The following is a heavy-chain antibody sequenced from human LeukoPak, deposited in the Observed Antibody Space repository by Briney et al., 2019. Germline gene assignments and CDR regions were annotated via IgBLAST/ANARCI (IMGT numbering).Heavy chain of an antibody. CDR1: GGTFSSYA. J-gene: IGHJ6*03. Sequence: GSSVKVSCKASGGTFSSYAISWVRQAPGQGLEWMGGIIPIFGTANYAQKFQGRVTITADESTSTAYMELSSLRSEDTAVYYCATYSAIAVAGPDPGSLDYYYYMDVWGKGTTVTISS. CDR2: IIPIFGTA. CDR3: ATYSAIAVAGPDPGSLDYYYYMDV. D-gene: IGHD6-19*01. V-gene: IGHV1-69*01.